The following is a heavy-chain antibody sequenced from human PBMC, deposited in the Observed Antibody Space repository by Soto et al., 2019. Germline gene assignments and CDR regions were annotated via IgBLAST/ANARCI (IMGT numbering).Heavy chain of an antibody. CDR2: IYYSGST. V-gene: IGHV4-59*01. CDR3: ERDTMTTGRAFDI. Sequence: PSETLSLTCTVSGGSISSGYWSWIRQPPGKGLEWIGYIYYSGSTNYHPSLKSRVTISVDTTNNPFSLTLSSVTAADTAVYSCERDTMTTGRAFDIWGQGTMVTVSS. D-gene: IGHD4-17*01. J-gene: IGHJ3*02. CDR1: GGSISSGY.